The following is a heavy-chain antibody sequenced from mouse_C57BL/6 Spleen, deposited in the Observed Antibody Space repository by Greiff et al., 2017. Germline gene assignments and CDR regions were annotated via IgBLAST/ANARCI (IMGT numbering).Heavy chain of an antibody. J-gene: IGHJ4*01. CDR2: IHPKSGST. D-gene: IGHD1-1*01. CDR3: ARENYYGSSGPYAMDY. CDR1: GYTFTSYW. V-gene: IGHV1-64*01. Sequence: QVQLQQPGAELVKPGASVKLSCKASGYTFTSYWMHWVKQRPGQGLEWIGMIHPKSGSTNYNEKFKSKDTLTVDKSSSTAYMQLSSLTSEDSAVYYCARENYYGSSGPYAMDYWGQGTSVTVSS.